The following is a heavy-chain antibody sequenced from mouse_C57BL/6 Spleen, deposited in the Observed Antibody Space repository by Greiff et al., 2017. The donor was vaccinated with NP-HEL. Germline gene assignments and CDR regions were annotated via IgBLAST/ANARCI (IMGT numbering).Heavy chain of an antibody. V-gene: IGHV5-17*01. CDR1: GFTFSDYG. Sequence: EVMLVESGGGLVKPGGSLKLSCAASGFTFSDYGMHWVRQAPEKGLEWVAYISSGSSTIYYADTVKGRFTISRDNAKNTLFLQMTSLRSEDTAMYYCARGNYYGSSFHFDYWGQGTTLTVSS. CDR2: ISSGSSTI. CDR3: ARGNYYGSSFHFDY. D-gene: IGHD1-1*01. J-gene: IGHJ2*01.